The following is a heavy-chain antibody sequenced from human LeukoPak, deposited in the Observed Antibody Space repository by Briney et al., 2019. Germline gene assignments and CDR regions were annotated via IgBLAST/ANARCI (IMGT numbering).Heavy chain of an antibody. CDR3: ARVVDHDYGDYYLDY. CDR2: IYSGGST. V-gene: IGHV3-53*01. D-gene: IGHD4-17*01. Sequence: GGSLRLSCAPSGFTVSSNDMSWVRQAPGKGLECISVIYSGGSTDYADSVKGRLTISRDNSKNTLYLQMNSLRAEDTAVYYCARVVDHDYGDYYLDYWGQGTLVTVSS. CDR1: GFTVSSND. J-gene: IGHJ4*02.